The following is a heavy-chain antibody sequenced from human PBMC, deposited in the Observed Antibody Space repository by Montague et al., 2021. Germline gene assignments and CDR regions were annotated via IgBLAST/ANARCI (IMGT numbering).Heavy chain of an antibody. D-gene: IGHD3-10*01. CDR2: MFYGGAT. Sequence: SETLSLTCTVSSGSIFHAHWSWVRQPPGKELEWLGSMFYGGATSNNPSLKSRVTMSIDTSTNQFSPKLSFVTAADTAVYYCAKQDYFVSGTSYKGFDPWGQGILVTVSS. CDR1: SGSIFHAH. CDR3: AKQDYFVSGTSYKGFDP. J-gene: IGHJ5*02. V-gene: IGHV4-59*08.